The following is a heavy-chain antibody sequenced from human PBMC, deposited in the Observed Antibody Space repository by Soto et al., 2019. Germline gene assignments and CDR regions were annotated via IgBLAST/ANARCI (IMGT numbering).Heavy chain of an antibody. D-gene: IGHD3-3*01. CDR1: GFTFSSAW. CDR2: IKQDGSEK. CDR3: AKDRSDFWSGYFDY. Sequence: GGSLRLSCAASGFTFSSAWMSWVRQAPGKGLEWVANIKQDGSEKYYVDSVKGRFTISRDNAKNSLYLQINSLRVEDTAVYYWAKDRSDFWSGYFDYWGQGTLVTVS. J-gene: IGHJ4*02. V-gene: IGHV3-7*03.